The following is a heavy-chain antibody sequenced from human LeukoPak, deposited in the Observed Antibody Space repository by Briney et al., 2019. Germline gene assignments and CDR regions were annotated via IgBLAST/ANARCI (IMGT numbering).Heavy chain of an antibody. J-gene: IGHJ6*02. D-gene: IGHD3-3*01. CDR1: GGSFSGYY. CDR2: INHSGST. CDR3: ARDTPYYDFWSPFKPYYGMDV. V-gene: IGHV4-34*01. Sequence: PSETLSLTCAVYGGSFSGYYWSWIRQPPKKGLEWIGEINHSGSTNYNPSLKSRVTISVDTSKNQFSLKVRSVTAADTAVYYCARDTPYYDFWSPFKPYYGMDVWGQGTTVTVSS.